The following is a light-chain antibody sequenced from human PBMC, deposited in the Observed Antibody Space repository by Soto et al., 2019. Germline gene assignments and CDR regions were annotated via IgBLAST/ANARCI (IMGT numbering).Light chain of an antibody. CDR3: QQLNSYLIT. V-gene: IGKV1-9*01. Sequence: DIQMTQSPSSLCVSVGDRVTITCQANQDIMTFLHWYQQKPGKAPKVLIYGASTLHTGVPSRFSGSGSGTEFTLTISSLQPEDFATYYCQQLNSYLITFGQGTRLEIK. J-gene: IGKJ5*01. CDR1: QDIMTF. CDR2: GAS.